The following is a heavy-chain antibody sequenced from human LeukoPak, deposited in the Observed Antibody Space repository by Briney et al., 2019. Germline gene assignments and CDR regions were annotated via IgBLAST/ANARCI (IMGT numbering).Heavy chain of an antibody. CDR3: ARTPIYYFDNSGYYN. D-gene: IGHD3-22*01. V-gene: IGHV1-18*01. CDR1: GYTFTSYG. Sequence: GASVKVSCKASGYTFTSYGISWGRQAPGQGLEWRGWISAYNGNTNYAQKLQGRVTMTTDTSTSTAYMELRSLRSDDTAVYYCARTPIYYFDNSGYYNWGQGILVTASS. CDR2: ISAYNGNT. J-gene: IGHJ4*02.